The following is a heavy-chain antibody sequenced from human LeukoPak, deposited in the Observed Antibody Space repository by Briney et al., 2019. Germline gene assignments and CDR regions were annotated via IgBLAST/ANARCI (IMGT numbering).Heavy chain of an antibody. J-gene: IGHJ4*02. CDR2: IYHSGST. V-gene: IGHV4-4*02. D-gene: IGHD4-17*01. CDR1: GGSISSRNW. CDR3: ASLTTVTTSLDY. Sequence: SETLSLTCTVSGGSISSRNWWSWVRQPPGKGLEWIGEIYHSGSTNYNPSLKSRVTISVDKSKNQFSLKLSSVTAADTAVYYCASLTTVTTSLDYWGQGTLVAVSS.